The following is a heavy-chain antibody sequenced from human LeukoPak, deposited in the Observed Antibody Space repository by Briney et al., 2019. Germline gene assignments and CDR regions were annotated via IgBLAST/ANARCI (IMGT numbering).Heavy chain of an antibody. Sequence: GGSLRLSCTASGFSLSGYWMHWVRQVPGKGLVWLSRMNSDGRTTNYADSVKGRFIISRDNAKNTLYLQTNSLRAEDTALYYCAREVSEGFDFWGQGTLVTVSS. D-gene: IGHD3-22*01. CDR3: AREVSEGFDF. J-gene: IGHJ4*02. CDR2: MNSDGRTT. V-gene: IGHV3-74*01. CDR1: GFSLSGYW.